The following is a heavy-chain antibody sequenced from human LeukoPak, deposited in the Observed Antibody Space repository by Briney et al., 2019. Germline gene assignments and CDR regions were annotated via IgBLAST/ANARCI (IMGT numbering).Heavy chain of an antibody. CDR2: MYYSGST. D-gene: IGHD3-10*01. V-gene: IGHV4-59*08. J-gene: IGHJ4*02. Sequence: PSETLSLTCTVSGGSISSYYWSWIRQPPGKGLEWIRYMYYSGSTNYNPSLKSRVTILVDTSKNQFSLKLSSVTAADTAVYYCARHLGGSSGFRYFDYWGQGTLVTVSS. CDR3: ARHLGGSSGFRYFDY. CDR1: GGSISSYY.